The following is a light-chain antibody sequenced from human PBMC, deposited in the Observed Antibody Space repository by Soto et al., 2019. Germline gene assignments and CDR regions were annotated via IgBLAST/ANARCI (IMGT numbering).Light chain of an antibody. CDR2: HVS. CDR1: SSDVGGYNY. CDR3: RSYTRTSSYV. J-gene: IGLJ1*01. Sequence: QSVLAQPASVSGSPGQSITISCTGTSSDVGGYNYVSWYQQYPGKAPKLMIYHVSNRPSGVSNRFSGSKSGNSASLTISGLQAEDEANYYCRSYTRTSSYVFGTGTKFTV. V-gene: IGLV2-14*01.